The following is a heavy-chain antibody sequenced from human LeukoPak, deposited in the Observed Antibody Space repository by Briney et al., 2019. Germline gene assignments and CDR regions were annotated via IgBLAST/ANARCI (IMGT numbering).Heavy chain of an antibody. Sequence: SETLALTCTVSGVSVTSTNYYWSWIRPPPGEGLQWIGYVSYTGIPTYNPSLKSRVTISLDTSKSQFSLQLSSVTAAETAIYYCATQQWIGTFYYWGQGALVTASS. D-gene: IGHD3-10*01. CDR3: ATQQWIGTFYY. CDR2: VSYTGIP. V-gene: IGHV4-61*01. CDR1: GVSVTSTNYY. J-gene: IGHJ4*02.